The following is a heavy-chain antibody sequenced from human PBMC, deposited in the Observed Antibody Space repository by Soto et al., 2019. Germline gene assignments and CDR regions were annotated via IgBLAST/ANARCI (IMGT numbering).Heavy chain of an antibody. CDR2: INPSGGST. CDR1: GYTFTSYY. V-gene: IGHV1-46*03. D-gene: IGHD5-18*01. J-gene: IGHJ5*02. Sequence: ASVKVSCKASGYTFTSYYMHWVRQAPGQGLEWLGIINPSGGSTSYAQKFQGRVTMTRDTSTSTVYMELSSLRSEDTAVYYCARVYPSDTRYGYVGNNWFDPWGQGTLVTVAS. CDR3: ARVYPSDTRYGYVGNNWFDP.